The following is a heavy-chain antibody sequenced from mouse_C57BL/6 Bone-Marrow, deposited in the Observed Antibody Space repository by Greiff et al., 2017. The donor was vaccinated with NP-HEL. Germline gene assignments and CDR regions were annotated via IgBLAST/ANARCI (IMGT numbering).Heavy chain of an antibody. D-gene: IGHD1-1*01. V-gene: IGHV5-4*01. CDR2: ISDGGSYT. J-gene: IGHJ2*01. CDR1: GFTFSSYA. CDR3: AREGYGSQYYFDY. Sequence: EVHLVESGGGLVKPGGSLKLSCAASGFTFSSYAMSWVRQTPEKRLEWVATISDGGSYTYYPDNVKGRFTISRDNAKNNLYLQMSHLKSEDTAMYYCAREGYGSQYYFDYWGQGTTLTVSS.